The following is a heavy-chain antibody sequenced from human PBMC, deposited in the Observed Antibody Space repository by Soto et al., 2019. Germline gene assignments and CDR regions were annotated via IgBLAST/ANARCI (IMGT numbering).Heavy chain of an antibody. CDR3: ARRPHCSGGICYYGLDN. D-gene: IGHD2-15*01. CDR1: GGTFSSYA. J-gene: IGHJ4*02. Sequence: GASVKVSCKASGGTFSSYAISWVRQAPGQGLEWMGGIIPIFGTANYAQKFQGRVTLTADASTTTAYMELSSLGSEDTAVYYCARRPHCSGGICYYGLDNWGQGTLVTVPQ. CDR2: IIPIFGTA. V-gene: IGHV1-69*13.